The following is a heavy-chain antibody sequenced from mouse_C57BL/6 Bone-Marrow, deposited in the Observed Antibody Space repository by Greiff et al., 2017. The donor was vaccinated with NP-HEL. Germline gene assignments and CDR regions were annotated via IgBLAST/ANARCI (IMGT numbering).Heavy chain of an antibody. CDR1: GYTFTSYW. J-gene: IGHJ4*01. V-gene: IGHV1-59*01. Sequence: QVQLQQPGAELVRPGTSVKLSCKASGYTFTSYWMHWVKQRPGQGLAWIGVIDPSDSYTNYNQKFKGKATLTVDTSSSTAYMQLSSLTSEDSAVYYCARSMDYWGQGTSVTVSS. CDR3: ARSMDY. CDR2: IDPSDSYT.